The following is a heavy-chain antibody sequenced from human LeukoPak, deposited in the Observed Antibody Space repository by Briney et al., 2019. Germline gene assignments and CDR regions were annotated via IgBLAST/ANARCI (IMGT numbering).Heavy chain of an antibody. J-gene: IGHJ6*03. CDR1: GFTFSSYS. V-gene: IGHV3-48*04. CDR3: ARPRGFWSGPHYYYMDV. CDR2: ISSSSSTI. D-gene: IGHD3-3*01. Sequence: PGGSLRLSCAASGFTFSSYSMNWVRQAPGKGLEWVSYISSSSSTIYYADSVKGRFTISRDNAKNSLYLQMNSLRAEDTAVYYCARPRGFWSGPHYYYMDVWGKGTTVTVSS.